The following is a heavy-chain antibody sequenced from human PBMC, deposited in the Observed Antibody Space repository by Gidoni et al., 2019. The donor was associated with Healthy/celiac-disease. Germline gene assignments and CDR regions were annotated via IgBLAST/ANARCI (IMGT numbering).Heavy chain of an antibody. D-gene: IGHD6-19*01. V-gene: IGHV1-8*01. CDR1: GYTFTSYD. CDR2: MNPNSGNT. J-gene: IGHJ4*02. CDR3: ARGHRASSGWMRWGFLY. Sequence: QVQLVQSGAEVKKPGASVKVSCKASGYTFTSYDINWVRQATGQGLEWMGWMNPNSGNTGYAQKFQGRVTMTRNTSISTAYMELSSLRSEDTAVYYCARGHRASSGWMRWGFLYWGQGTLVTVSS.